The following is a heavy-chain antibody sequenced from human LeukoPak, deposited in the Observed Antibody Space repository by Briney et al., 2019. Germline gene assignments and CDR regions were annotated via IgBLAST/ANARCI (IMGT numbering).Heavy chain of an antibody. CDR2: INHSGST. CDR1: GGSFSGYY. Sequence: PSETLSLTCAVYGGSFSGYYWSWIRQPPGKGLEWIGEINHSGSTNYNPSLKSRVTISVDTSKNQFSLKLSSVTAADTAVYYCARDWSAVAGTNDFWGQGTLVTVSS. V-gene: IGHV4-34*01. D-gene: IGHD6-19*01. CDR3: ARDWSAVAGTNDF. J-gene: IGHJ4*02.